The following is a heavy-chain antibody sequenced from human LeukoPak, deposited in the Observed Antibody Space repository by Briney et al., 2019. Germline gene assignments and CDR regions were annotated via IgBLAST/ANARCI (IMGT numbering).Heavy chain of an antibody. J-gene: IGHJ4*02. Sequence: PGGSLRLSCAASGFTFDDYAMHWVRQAPGKGLEWVSGISWNSGSIGYADSVKGRFTISRDNAKNSLYLQMNSLRAEDMALYYCAKDVHYDILTGYLDYWGQGTLVTVSS. CDR1: GFTFDDYA. D-gene: IGHD3-9*01. CDR3: AKDVHYDILTGYLDY. V-gene: IGHV3-9*03. CDR2: ISWNSGSI.